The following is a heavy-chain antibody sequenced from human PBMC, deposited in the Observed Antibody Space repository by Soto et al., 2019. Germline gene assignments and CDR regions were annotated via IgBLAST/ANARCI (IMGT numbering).Heavy chain of an antibody. CDR1: GFTVSNAW. CDR2: STSKTNGKTT. D-gene: IGHD1-26*01. V-gene: IGHV3-15*01. Sequence: GGSLRLSCAASGFTVSNAWMSWVRQAPGKGLEWVGRSTSKTNGKTTDYAAPVKGRFTISREDTKNTLYLQMNSLKTETTSVYYCTTRPWDDYDGMGVWGQVTMVTVSS. J-gene: IGHJ6*02. CDR3: TTRPWDDYDGMGV.